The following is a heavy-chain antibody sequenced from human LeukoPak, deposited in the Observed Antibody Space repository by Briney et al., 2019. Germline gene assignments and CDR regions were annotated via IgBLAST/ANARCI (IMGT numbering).Heavy chain of an antibody. CDR2: ISGGGETT. V-gene: IGHV3-23*01. J-gene: IGHJ5*02. Sequence: AISGGGETTYYADSVKGRFTISRENSKNTLYLQINSLRAEDTAVYYCTKAGPVNAIGNLWGQGTLVTVSS. CDR3: TKAGPVNAIGNL. D-gene: IGHD2-21*01.